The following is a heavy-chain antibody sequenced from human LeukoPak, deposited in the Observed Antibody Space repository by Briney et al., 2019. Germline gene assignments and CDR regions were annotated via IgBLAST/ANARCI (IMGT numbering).Heavy chain of an antibody. D-gene: IGHD1-26*01. Sequence: PGGSLRLSCAASGFMFSSYWMSWVRQALGKGLEWVSSSSGSTIYYADSVKGRFTISRDNAKNSLYLQMNSLRAEDTAVYYCARTSGSYHSIYYYYYMDVWGKGTTVTISS. CDR1: GFMFSSYW. J-gene: IGHJ6*03. CDR3: ARTSGSYHSIYYYYYMDV. CDR2: SSSGSTI. V-gene: IGHV3-48*04.